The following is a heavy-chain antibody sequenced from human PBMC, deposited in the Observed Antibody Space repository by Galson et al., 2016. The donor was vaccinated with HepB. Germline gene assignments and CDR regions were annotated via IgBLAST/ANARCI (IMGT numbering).Heavy chain of an antibody. CDR2: VFYDGTT. CDR3: AGKIYYFDN. Sequence: QTPGKGLEWIGTVFYDGTTFYSPSLKSRLTISMDTSKNQFSLRLNSVTAADTAIYYCAGKIYYFDNWGQGTLVAVSS. D-gene: IGHD3-3*01. V-gene: IGHV4-39*07. J-gene: IGHJ4*02.